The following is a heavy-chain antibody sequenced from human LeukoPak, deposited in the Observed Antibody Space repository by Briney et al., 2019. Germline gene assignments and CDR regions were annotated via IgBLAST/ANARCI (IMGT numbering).Heavy chain of an antibody. CDR2: IFYSGST. D-gene: IGHD6-13*01. V-gene: IGHV4-39*07. CDR1: GGSISSSSYY. J-gene: IGHJ6*03. Sequence: SETLSLTCTVSGGSISSSSYYWGWIRQPPGKGLEWIGSIFYSGSTYYNPSLKSRVTISVDTSKNQFSLKLSSVTAADTAVYYCARNRWEQLVLNFYYYMDVWGKGTTVTVSS. CDR3: ARNRWEQLVLNFYYYMDV.